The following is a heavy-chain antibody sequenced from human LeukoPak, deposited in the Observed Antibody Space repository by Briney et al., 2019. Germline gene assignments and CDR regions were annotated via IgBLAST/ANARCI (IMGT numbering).Heavy chain of an antibody. CDR2: ISSSGSTI. Sequence: KPGGSLRLSCAASGFTFSDYYMSWIRQAPGKGLEWVSYISSSGSTIYYADSVKGRFTISRDNAKNSLYLQMNSLRAEDTAVYYCARDFSWNYYESSGYRYWGQGTLVTVSS. D-gene: IGHD3-22*01. J-gene: IGHJ4*02. CDR3: ARDFSWNYYESSGYRY. V-gene: IGHV3-11*01. CDR1: GFTFSDYY.